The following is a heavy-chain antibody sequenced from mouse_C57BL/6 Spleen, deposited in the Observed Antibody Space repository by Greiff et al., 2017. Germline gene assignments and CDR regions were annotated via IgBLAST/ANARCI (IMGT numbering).Heavy chain of an antibody. CDR2: IDPSDSET. V-gene: IGHV1-52*01. J-gene: IGHJ4*01. CDR1: GYTFTSYW. D-gene: IGHD1-1*01. Sequence: QVQLQQPGAELVRPGSSVKLSCKASGYTFTSYWMHWVKQRPIQGLEWIGNIDPSDSETHYNQKFKDKATLAVDKSSSTADMPLSSLTSEDSAVYYCAREGIYYGSSPYYAMDYWGQGTSVTVSS. CDR3: AREGIYYGSSPYYAMDY.